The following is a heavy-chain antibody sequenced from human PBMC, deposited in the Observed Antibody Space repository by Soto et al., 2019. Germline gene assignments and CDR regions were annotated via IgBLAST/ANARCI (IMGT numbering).Heavy chain of an antibody. CDR2: IYYSGST. CDR1: GGSISSSSYY. Sequence: PSETLSLTCTVSGGSISSSSYYWGWIHQPPGKGLEWIGIIYYSGSTYYNPSLKSRVTISVDTSKNQFSLKLSSVTAADTAVYYCARRGGVATNAFDIWGQGTMVTVSS. J-gene: IGHJ3*02. V-gene: IGHV4-39*01. D-gene: IGHD5-12*01. CDR3: ARRGGVATNAFDI.